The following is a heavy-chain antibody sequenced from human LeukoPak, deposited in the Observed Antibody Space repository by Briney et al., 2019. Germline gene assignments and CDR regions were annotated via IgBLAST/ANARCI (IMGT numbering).Heavy chain of an antibody. D-gene: IGHD2-15*01. Sequence: ASVKVSCKASGYTFTSYDINWVRQATGQGLEWMGWMNPNSGNTGYAQKFQGRVTMTRNTSISTVYMELSSLRSEDTAVYYCARGLGYCSGGSCSHSDYWGQGTLVTVSS. CDR1: GYTFTSYD. CDR3: ARGLGYCSGGSCSHSDY. J-gene: IGHJ4*02. V-gene: IGHV1-8*01. CDR2: MNPNSGNT.